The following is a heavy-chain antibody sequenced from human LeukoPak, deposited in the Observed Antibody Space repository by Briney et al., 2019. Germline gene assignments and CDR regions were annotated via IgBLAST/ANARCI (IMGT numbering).Heavy chain of an antibody. V-gene: IGHV4-59*01. J-gene: IGHJ4*02. CDR3: ARDGGSKLGY. CDR2: IYYSGTT. D-gene: IGHD2-15*01. CDR1: GGSISSYY. Sequence: SETLSLTCTVSGGSISSYYWSWIRQPPGRGLEWIGYIYYSGTTSYNPSLKSRATISVDTSKNQFSLKMRFVTAADTAVYYCARDGGSKLGYWGQGTLVTVSS.